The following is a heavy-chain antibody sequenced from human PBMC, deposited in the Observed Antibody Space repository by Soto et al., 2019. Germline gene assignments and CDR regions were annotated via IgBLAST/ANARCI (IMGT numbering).Heavy chain of an antibody. J-gene: IGHJ4*02. CDR1: GVSISSGGHY. Sequence: QVQLQESGPGLVKPSQTLSLTCTVSGVSISSGGHYWSWIRQTPGNGLEWVGYIQVSGDPFYNPSLDGRVAMSVDTSKNQFSLDLTSVTAADTAVYYCRRDTSWSRPYWGQGTLVTVSS. CDR2: IQVSGDP. D-gene: IGHD2-15*01. V-gene: IGHV4-30-4*01. CDR3: RRDTSWSRPY.